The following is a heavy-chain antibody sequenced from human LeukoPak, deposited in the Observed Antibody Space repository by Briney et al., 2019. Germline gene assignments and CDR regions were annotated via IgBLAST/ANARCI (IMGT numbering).Heavy chain of an antibody. CDR1: GFPFSTYA. Sequence: PGGSLRLSWAASGFPFSTYAMTWVRQAPGKGLEWVSGISGSGTSTYNADSVKGRFTISRDNSKNTLYLQMSSLRAEDTAVYYCAKGHRPTWEVTLDYWGQGTLVTVSS. D-gene: IGHD1-26*01. CDR2: ISGSGTST. CDR3: AKGHRPTWEVTLDY. J-gene: IGHJ4*02. V-gene: IGHV3-23*01.